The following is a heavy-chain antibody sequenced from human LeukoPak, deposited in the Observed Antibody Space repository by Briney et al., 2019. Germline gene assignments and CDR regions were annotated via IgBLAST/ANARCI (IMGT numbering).Heavy chain of an antibody. Sequence: GGSLRLSCAASGFTFNNYWMSWVRQAPGKGLEWVANIKHDEIEKYYVDSVKGRFTISRDNAKNSVFLQMNSLRVEDTAIYYCTRVPYGDYWSSDYWGQGTLVTVSS. V-gene: IGHV3-7*01. D-gene: IGHD4-17*01. CDR1: GFTFNNYW. J-gene: IGHJ4*02. CDR3: TRVPYGDYWSSDY. CDR2: IKHDEIEK.